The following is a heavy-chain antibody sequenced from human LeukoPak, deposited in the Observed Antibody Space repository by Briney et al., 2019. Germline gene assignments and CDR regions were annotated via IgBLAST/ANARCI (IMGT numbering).Heavy chain of an antibody. J-gene: IGHJ5*02. CDR2: INPNSGGT. CDR1: GYTFTGYY. D-gene: IGHD6-13*01. Sequence: ASVKVSCKASGYTFTGYYMHWVRQAPGQGLEWMGWINPNSGGTNYAQKFQGRVTMTRDTSISTAYMELSRLRSGDTAVYYCARDRAIIAAARNWFDPWGQGTLVTVSS. CDR3: ARDRAIIAAARNWFDP. V-gene: IGHV1-2*02.